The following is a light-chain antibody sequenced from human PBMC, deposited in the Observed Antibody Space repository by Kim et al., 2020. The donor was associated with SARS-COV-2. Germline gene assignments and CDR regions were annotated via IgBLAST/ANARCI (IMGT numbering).Light chain of an antibody. J-gene: IGKJ5*01. CDR2: GAS. CDR1: QRVGTTY. Sequence: PGEAATLACRASQRVGTTYLAWYQQIPGQPLRLLIYGASSRAIGIPDRFSGSGSGTDFTLTISRLEPEDFGVYYCQQYGSSPPITFGQGTRLEIK. CDR3: QQYGSSPPIT. V-gene: IGKV3-20*01.